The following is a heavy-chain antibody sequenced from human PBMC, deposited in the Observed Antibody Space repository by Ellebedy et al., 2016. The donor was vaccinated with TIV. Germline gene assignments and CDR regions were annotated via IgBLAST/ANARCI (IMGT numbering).Heavy chain of an antibody. D-gene: IGHD4-23*01. V-gene: IGHV4-30-4*01. CDR1: SFTDYA. CDR3: ARSTVDDAFDI. J-gene: IGHJ3*02. Sequence: SFTDYAMSWIRQPPGKGLEWIGYIYYRGSTYYNPSLKSRVTISADTSKNQFSLKVPSVTAADTAVYYCARSTVDDAFDIWGQGKMVTVSS. CDR2: IYYRGST.